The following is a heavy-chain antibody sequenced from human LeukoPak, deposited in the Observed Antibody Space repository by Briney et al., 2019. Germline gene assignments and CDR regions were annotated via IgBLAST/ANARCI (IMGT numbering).Heavy chain of an antibody. Sequence: SVKVPCKACVRTFSSYAISWVRQPPGQALEWMGRIIPNFGIANYAQMFQRRVTNTADNSTRTEYKELSSLRSDGTDVYYCARSLSSPDIVVVPAATEYNWFDPWGQGTLVTVSS. CDR1: VRTFSSYA. D-gene: IGHD2-2*01. J-gene: IGHJ5*02. CDR2: IIPNFGIA. V-gene: IGHV1-69*04. CDR3: ARSLSSPDIVVVPAATEYNWFDP.